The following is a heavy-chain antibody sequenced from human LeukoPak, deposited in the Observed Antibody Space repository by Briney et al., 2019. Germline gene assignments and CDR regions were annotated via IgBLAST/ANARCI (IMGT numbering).Heavy chain of an antibody. D-gene: IGHD4-17*01. CDR2: IIPIFGTA. CDR3: ARAQGYGDYQAGAFDI. V-gene: IGHV1-69*05. Sequence: SVKVSCKASGGTFSSYAISWVRQAPGQGLEWMGGIIPIFGTANYAQKFQGRVTITTDESTSTAYMELSSLRSEDTAVYYCARAQGYGDYQAGAFDIWGQGTMITVSS. J-gene: IGHJ3*02. CDR1: GGTFSSYA.